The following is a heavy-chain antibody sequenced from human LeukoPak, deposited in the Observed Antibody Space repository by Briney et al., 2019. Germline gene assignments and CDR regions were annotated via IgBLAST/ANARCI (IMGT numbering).Heavy chain of an antibody. J-gene: IGHJ1*01. Sequence: ASVKVSCKVSGYTLTELSMHWVRQAPGKGLEWMGGFDLEDGETIYAQKFQGRVTMTEDTSTDTAYMELSSLRSEDTAVYYCASAPRLKYYYDSSGYPNHFQHWGQGTLVTVSS. V-gene: IGHV1-24*01. D-gene: IGHD3-22*01. CDR3: ASAPRLKYYYDSSGYPNHFQH. CDR2: FDLEDGET. CDR1: GYTLTELS.